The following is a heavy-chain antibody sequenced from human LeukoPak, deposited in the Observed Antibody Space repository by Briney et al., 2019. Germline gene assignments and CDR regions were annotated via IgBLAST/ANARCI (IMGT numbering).Heavy chain of an antibody. CDR2: IKQDGSEK. Sequence: GGSLRLSCAASGFTFSSYEMNWVRQAPGKGLEWVANIKQDGSEKYYVDSVKGRFTISRDNAKNSLYLQMNSLRAEDTAVYYCAREELLWFGDPNWFDPWGQGTLVTVSS. J-gene: IGHJ5*02. CDR3: AREELLWFGDPNWFDP. CDR1: GFTFSSYE. D-gene: IGHD3-10*01. V-gene: IGHV3-7*03.